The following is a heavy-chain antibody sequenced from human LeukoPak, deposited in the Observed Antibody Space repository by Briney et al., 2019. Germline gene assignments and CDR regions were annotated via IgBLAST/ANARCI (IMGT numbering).Heavy chain of an antibody. CDR3: ARPYYDFWSGYFWDAFDI. D-gene: IGHD3-3*01. J-gene: IGHJ3*02. CDR1: GYTFTSYG. Sequence: GASVKVSCKASGYTFTSYGISWVRQAPGQGLEWMGWISAYNGNTNYAQKLQGRVTTTTDTSTSTAYMELRSLRSDDTAVYYCARPYYDFWSGYFWDAFDIWGQGTMVTVSS. V-gene: IGHV1-18*01. CDR2: ISAYNGNT.